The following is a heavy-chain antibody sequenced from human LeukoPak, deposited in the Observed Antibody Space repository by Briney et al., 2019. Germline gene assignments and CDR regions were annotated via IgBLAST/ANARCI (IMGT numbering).Heavy chain of an antibody. CDR1: GFTISSYW. V-gene: IGHV3-7*01. Sequence: GSLRLSCAASGFTISSYWINWGRQAPGEGLEGGADIKQDGSEKHYVDSVKGRFTISRDNSKNSLYLQMNSLRADDTAVYYCTRGIGSGIPLGIWGQGTLVTVSS. D-gene: IGHD3-10*01. CDR2: IKQDGSEK. J-gene: IGHJ4*02. CDR3: TRGIGSGIPLGI.